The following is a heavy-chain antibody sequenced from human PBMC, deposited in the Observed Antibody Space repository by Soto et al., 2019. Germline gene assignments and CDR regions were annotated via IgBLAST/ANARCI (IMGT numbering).Heavy chain of an antibody. D-gene: IGHD2-15*01. J-gene: IGHJ4*02. CDR1: GFTFSSYS. CDR2: ISSSSSYI. CDR3: ARADLGYCSGGSCYTFLYDYGDYVYDY. Sequence: PGGSLRLSCAASGFTFSSYSMNWVRQAPGKGLEWVSSISSSSSYIYYADSVKGRFTISRDNAKNSLYLQMNSLRAEDTAVYYCARADLGYCSGGSCYTFLYDYGDYVYDYWGQGTLVTVSS. V-gene: IGHV3-21*01.